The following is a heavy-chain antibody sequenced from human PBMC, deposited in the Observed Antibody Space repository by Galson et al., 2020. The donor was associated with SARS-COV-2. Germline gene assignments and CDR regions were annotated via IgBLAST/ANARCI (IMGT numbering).Heavy chain of an antibody. CDR3: ARLTEVPAAMTCYYYGMDV. J-gene: IGHJ6*02. V-gene: IGHV2-70*01. D-gene: IGHD2-2*01. CDR2: IDWDDDK. CDR1: GFSLSTSGMC. Sequence: SGPTLVKPTQTLTLTCTFSGFSLSTSGMCVSWIRQPPGKALEWLALIDWDDDKYYSTSLKTRLTISKDTSKNQVVLTMTNMDPVDTATYYCARLTEVPAAMTCYYYGMDVWGQGTTVTVSS.